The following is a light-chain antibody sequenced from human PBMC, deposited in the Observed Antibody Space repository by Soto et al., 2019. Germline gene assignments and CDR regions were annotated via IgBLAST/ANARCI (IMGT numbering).Light chain of an antibody. Sequence: ETVMTQSPATLSVSPGERATLSCRASQSISSDLAWYQHKPGQAPRLLIYGASTTATGIPVRFSGSGSGTEFTLTISSLQSEDFAVYYCQQYNNWPRTFGQGTKVDI. CDR2: GAS. CDR3: QQYNNWPRT. CDR1: QSISSD. J-gene: IGKJ2*01. V-gene: IGKV3-15*01.